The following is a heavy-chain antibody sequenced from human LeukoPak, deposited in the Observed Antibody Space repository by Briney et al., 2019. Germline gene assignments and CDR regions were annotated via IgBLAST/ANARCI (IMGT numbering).Heavy chain of an antibody. CDR2: ISGSGGST. CDR1: GFTFSSYA. Sequence: GGSLRLSCAASGFTFSSYAMSWVRQAPGKGLEWVSAISGSGGSTYYADSVKGRFTISRDNSKNTLYLQMNSLRAEDTAVYYCAKDAFEHYYDSSGYYGMSDYWGQGTLVTVSS. CDR3: AKDAFEHYYDSSGYYGMSDY. J-gene: IGHJ4*02. V-gene: IGHV3-23*01. D-gene: IGHD3-22*01.